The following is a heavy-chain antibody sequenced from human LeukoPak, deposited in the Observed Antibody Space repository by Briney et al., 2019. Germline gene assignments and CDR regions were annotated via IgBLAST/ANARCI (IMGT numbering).Heavy chain of an antibody. CDR2: INGDGSDT. CDR3: VVHCSSATCSDY. CDR1: GFTFSRHW. D-gene: IGHD2-2*01. Sequence: PGGSLRLSCGASGFTFSRHWLHWVRQAPGKGLVWVSRINGDGSDTSYADSVKGRFTVSGDNAKNTLYLQMNSLRADDTAVYYCVVHCSSATCSDYWGQGTLVTVSS. V-gene: IGHV3-74*01. J-gene: IGHJ4*02.